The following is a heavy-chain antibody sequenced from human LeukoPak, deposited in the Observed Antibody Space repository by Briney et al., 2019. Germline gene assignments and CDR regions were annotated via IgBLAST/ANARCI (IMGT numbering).Heavy chain of an antibody. D-gene: IGHD1/OR15-1a*01. CDR2: ISASGGNT. V-gene: IGHV3-23*01. CDR1: GFTASNFA. CDR3: AKLAGRTNYYMDV. Sequence: PGGSPRLSCAASGFTASNFAMTWVRQAPGKGLECVSVISASGGNTYYADSVKGRFTISRDNSRNTLYLQMNSLRAEDTAVYYCAKLAGRTNYYMDVWAKGTTVTVSS. J-gene: IGHJ6*03.